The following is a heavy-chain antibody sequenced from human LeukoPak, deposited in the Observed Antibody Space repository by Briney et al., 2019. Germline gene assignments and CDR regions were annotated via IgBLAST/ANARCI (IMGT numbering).Heavy chain of an antibody. CDR3: ARGRGEGYYYDSSGYYCELDY. J-gene: IGHJ4*02. CDR2: INHSGST. V-gene: IGHV4-34*01. Sequence: SETLSLTCAVYGGSLSGYYWSWIRQPPGKGLEWIGEINHSGSTNYNPSLKSRVTISVDTSKNQFSLKLSSVTAADTAVYYCARGRGEGYYYDSSGYYCELDYWGQGTLVTVSS. D-gene: IGHD3-22*01. CDR1: GGSLSGYY.